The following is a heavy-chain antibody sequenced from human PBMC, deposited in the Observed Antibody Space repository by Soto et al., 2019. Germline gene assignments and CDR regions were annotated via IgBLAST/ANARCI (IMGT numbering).Heavy chain of an antibody. V-gene: IGHV3-30*03. D-gene: IGHD4-4*01. CDR2: ISYDGSNK. Sequence: QVQLVESGGGVVQPGRSLSLSCAGSGFSYSSYDMHWVRQAPGKGLEWVAVISYDGSNKYYADSVKGRFTISRDNSKNTLYLQMNSLRAEDTAVYYCPSPPMTTMSWGQGTLVTVPS. CDR1: GFSYSSYD. J-gene: IGHJ5*02. CDR3: PSPPMTTMS.